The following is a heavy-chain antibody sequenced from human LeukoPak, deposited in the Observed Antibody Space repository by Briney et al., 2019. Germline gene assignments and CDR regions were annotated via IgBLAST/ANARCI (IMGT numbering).Heavy chain of an antibody. Sequence: GGSLRLSCAASGFTFSSYAMSWVRQAPGKGLEWVAVISYDGTNKYYADSVKGRFTISRDNSKNTLYLQMNSLRAEDTAVYHCARDDVYYYYMDVWGKGTTVTVSS. CDR3: ARDDVYYYYMDV. J-gene: IGHJ6*03. CDR1: GFTFSSYA. CDR2: ISYDGTNK. V-gene: IGHV3-30-3*01.